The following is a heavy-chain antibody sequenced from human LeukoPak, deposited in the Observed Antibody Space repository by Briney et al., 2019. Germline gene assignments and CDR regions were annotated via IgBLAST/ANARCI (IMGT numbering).Heavy chain of an antibody. CDR1: GFTFSSYA. J-gene: IGHJ4*02. D-gene: IGHD6-19*01. CDR3: AKDKRSGWYPDQLFDY. V-gene: IGHV3-23*01. Sequence: GGSLRLSCAASGFTFSSYAMSWVRQAPGKGLEWVSGISGSGGSTYYADSVKGRFTISRDNSKNTLYLQMNSLRAEDAAVYYCAKDKRSGWYPDQLFDYWGQGTLVTVSS. CDR2: ISGSGGST.